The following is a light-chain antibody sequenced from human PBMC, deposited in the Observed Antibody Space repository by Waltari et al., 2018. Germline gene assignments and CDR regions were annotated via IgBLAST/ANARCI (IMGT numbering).Light chain of an antibody. CDR2: EVT. CDR3: CSYAGSTTHVI. CDR1: SSDVGRYNL. J-gene: IGLJ2*01. Sequence: QSALTQPASVSGSPGQSITISCTGTSSDVGRYNLFSWYQQHPGKAPKLMIYEVTKRPSGVSNRFSGSKSGNTASLTISGLQAEDEADYCCCSYAGSTTHVIFGGGTKLTVL. V-gene: IGLV2-23*02.